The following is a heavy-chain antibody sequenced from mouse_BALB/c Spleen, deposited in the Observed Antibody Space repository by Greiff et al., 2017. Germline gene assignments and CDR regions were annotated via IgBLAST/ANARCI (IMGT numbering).Heavy chain of an antibody. D-gene: IGHD2-14*01. CDR2: INPSNGGT. Sequence: QVQLQQSGAELVKPGASVKLSCKASGYTFTSYYMYWVKQRPGQGLEWIGEINPSNGGTNFNEKFKSKATLTVDKSSSTAYMQLSSLTSEDSAVYYCTRGAYYRSYYAMDYWGQGTSGTVSS. J-gene: IGHJ4*01. V-gene: IGHV1S81*02. CDR1: GYTFTSYY. CDR3: TRGAYYRSYYAMDY.